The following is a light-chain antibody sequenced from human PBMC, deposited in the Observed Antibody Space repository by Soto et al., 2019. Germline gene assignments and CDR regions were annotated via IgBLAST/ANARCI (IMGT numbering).Light chain of an antibody. Sequence: EIVMTQSPATLSVSPGERATLSCRASQSVSSNLAWYQQKPGQAPRLLIYGASTRATGIPARFSGSGSGTEFTLPISSLQSEDFAVYYCQQYHKWPSYTFGQGTKLEIK. CDR2: GAS. CDR1: QSVSSN. J-gene: IGKJ2*01. V-gene: IGKV3-15*01. CDR3: QQYHKWPSYT.